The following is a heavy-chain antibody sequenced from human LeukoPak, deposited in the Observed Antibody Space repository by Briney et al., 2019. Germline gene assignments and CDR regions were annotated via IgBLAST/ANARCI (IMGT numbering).Heavy chain of an antibody. V-gene: IGHV3-23*01. CDR3: AKDGGYCSSTSCFYYMDV. Sequence: PGGSLRLSCAASGFTFSSYAMSWVRQAPGKGLEWVSAISGSGDSTYYADSVKGRLTISRDNSKNTLYLQMNSLRAEDTAVYYCAKDGGYCSSTSCFYYMDVWGKGTTVTVSS. CDR2: ISGSGDST. CDR1: GFTFSSYA. J-gene: IGHJ6*03. D-gene: IGHD2-2*01.